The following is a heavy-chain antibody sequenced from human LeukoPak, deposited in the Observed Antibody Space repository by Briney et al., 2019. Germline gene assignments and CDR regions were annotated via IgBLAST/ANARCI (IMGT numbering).Heavy chain of an antibody. V-gene: IGHV3-7*03. CDR3: ARGGGLDV. CDR1: GFTFSSYW. J-gene: IGHJ6*02. Sequence: GGSLRLSCAASGFTFSSYWMNWARQAPGKGLEWVASINHNGNVNYYVDSVKGRFTISRDNAKNSLYLKMSNLRAEDTAVYFCARGGGLDVWGQGATVTVSS. D-gene: IGHD3-16*01. CDR2: INHNGNVN.